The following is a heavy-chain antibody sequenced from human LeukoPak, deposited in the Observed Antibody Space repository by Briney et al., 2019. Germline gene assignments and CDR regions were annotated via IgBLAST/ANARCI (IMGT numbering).Heavy chain of an antibody. J-gene: IGHJ4*02. V-gene: IGHV3-23*01. D-gene: IGHD2-21*02. CDR2: IGGSGGKT. Sequence: PGGSLRLSCAASGFIFSKYTMSWVRQAPGKGLEWVSAIGGSGGKTFYAESVKGRFTISRGNSKNTLYLQMNSLRAEDTAVYYCAGDYCGGDCYHDYWGQGTLVTVSS. CDR1: GFIFSKYT. CDR3: AGDYCGGDCYHDY.